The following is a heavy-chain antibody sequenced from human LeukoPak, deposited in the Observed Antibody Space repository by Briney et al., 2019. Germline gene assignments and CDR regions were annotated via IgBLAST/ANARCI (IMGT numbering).Heavy chain of an antibody. CDR3: ARVGAGYDSSGYYIPGFYFDY. D-gene: IGHD3-22*01. Sequence: GGSLRLSCAASVFTFSSYSMHWVRQAPGKGLEWVVVISYDGSNKYYADSVKGRFTISRDNSKNTLYLQMNSLRAEDTAVYYCARVGAGYDSSGYYIPGFYFDYWGQGTLVTVSS. V-gene: IGHV3-30-3*01. CDR1: VFTFSSYS. CDR2: ISYDGSNK. J-gene: IGHJ4*02.